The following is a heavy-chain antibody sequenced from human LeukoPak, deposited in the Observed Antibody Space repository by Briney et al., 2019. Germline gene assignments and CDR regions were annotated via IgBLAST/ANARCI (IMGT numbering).Heavy chain of an antibody. CDR1: GFTFSSYA. CDR3: AKRRYLGVAVAGFDP. J-gene: IGHJ5*02. CDR2: IIGSGGST. V-gene: IGHV3-23*01. Sequence: GGSLRLSCAASGFTFSSYAMSWVRQAPGKGLEWVSAIIGSGGSTYYADSVKGRFTISRDNSKNTLYLQMNSLRAEDTAVYYCAKRRYLGVAVAGFDPWGQGTLVTVRS. D-gene: IGHD6-19*01.